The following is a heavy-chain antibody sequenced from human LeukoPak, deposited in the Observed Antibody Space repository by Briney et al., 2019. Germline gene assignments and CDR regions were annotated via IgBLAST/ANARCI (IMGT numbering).Heavy chain of an antibody. CDR1: GGSISSGSYY. CDR2: IYTSGST. V-gene: IGHV4-61*02. CDR3: AKDYYSSSSGYFDY. Sequence: SETLSLTCTVSGGSISSGSYYWSWIRQPAGKGLEWIGRIYTSGSTNYNPSLKSRVTISVDTSKNQFSLKLSSVTAADTALYYCAKDYYSSSSGYFDYWGQGTLVTVSS. D-gene: IGHD6-6*01. J-gene: IGHJ4*02.